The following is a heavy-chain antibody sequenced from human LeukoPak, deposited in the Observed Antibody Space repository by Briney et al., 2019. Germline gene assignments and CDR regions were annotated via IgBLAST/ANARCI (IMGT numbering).Heavy chain of an antibody. CDR1: GFTLSIYA. D-gene: IGHD2-15*01. J-gene: IGHJ4*02. V-gene: IGHV3-23*01. Sequence: PGGSLTLSCAASGFTLSIYAMIWPRQAPGRGREGVSAIIGRGGSTYYADSVKGRFTISRDNSKNTLYLQMNSLRAEDTAVYYCAKEWVDIVVVVAATRGPFDYWGQGTLVTVSS. CDR3: AKEWVDIVVVVAATRGPFDY. CDR2: IIGRGGST.